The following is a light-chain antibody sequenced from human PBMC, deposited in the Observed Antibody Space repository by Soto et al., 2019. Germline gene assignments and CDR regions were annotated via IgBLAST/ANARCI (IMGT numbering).Light chain of an antibody. CDR2: AAS. CDR3: QQSYSTPLFY. V-gene: IGKV1-39*01. J-gene: IGKJ3*01. Sequence: DIQMTQSPSSLSASVGDRVTITCRASQSISSYLNWYQQKPGKAPKLLIYAASSLQSGVPSRFSDSGSGTDFTLTISSLQPEDFATYYCQQSYSTPLFYFGPDTKVDIK. CDR1: QSISSY.